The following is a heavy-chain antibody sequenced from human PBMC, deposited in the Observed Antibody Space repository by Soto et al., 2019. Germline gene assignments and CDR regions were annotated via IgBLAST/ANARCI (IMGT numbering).Heavy chain of an antibody. J-gene: IGHJ6*02. CDR1: GGPFSSYA. D-gene: IGHD3-10*01. CDR2: IIPIFRTA. CDR3: ARARVRVLTPESLDD. V-gene: IGHV1-69*01. Sequence: QVHLVQSGAEVKKTGSSVKVSCKASGGPFSSYAISWVRQAPRQGLEGMGWIIPIFRTANYAQKFQGRVTSTADDSKSPAYMALSSLSSEDTAEYHCARARVRVLTPESLDDGGQGTTITVSS.